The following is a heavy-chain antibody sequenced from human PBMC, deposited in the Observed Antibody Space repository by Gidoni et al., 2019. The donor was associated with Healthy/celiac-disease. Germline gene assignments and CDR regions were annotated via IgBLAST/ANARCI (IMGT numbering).Heavy chain of an antibody. J-gene: IGHJ4*02. D-gene: IGHD6-19*01. CDR2: IIPIFGTA. CDR3: ARTGPRGAVASPSYFDY. CDR1: GGTFSSYA. V-gene: IGHV1-69*01. Sequence: QVQLVQSGAEVKKPGSSVKVSCKASGGTFSSYAISWVRQAPGQGLEWMGGIIPIFGTANYAQQFQGRVTITADESTSTAYMELSSLRSEDTAVYYCARTGPRGAVASPSYFDYWGQGTLVTVSS.